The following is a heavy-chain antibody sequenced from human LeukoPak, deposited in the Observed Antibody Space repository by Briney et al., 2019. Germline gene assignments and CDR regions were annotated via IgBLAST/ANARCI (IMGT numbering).Heavy chain of an antibody. Sequence: PSQTLSLTCTVSGGSISSGGYYWGWIRQHPGTGLEWIGYIYYSGGTYYNPSLKSRVTISVDTSKNQFSLKLSSVTAADTAVYYCARGPNYYYYGMDVWGKGTTVTVSS. J-gene: IGHJ6*04. CDR1: GGSISSGGYY. CDR2: IYYSGGT. V-gene: IGHV4-31*03. CDR3: ARGPNYYYYGMDV.